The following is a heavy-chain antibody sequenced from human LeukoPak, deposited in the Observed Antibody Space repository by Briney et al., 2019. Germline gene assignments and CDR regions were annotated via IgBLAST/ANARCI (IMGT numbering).Heavy chain of an antibody. CDR2: ISYDGSNK. Sequence: PGGSLRLSCAASGFTFSSYAMHWVRQAPGKGLEWVAVISYDGSNKYYADSVKGRFTISRDNGKNTLFLQMNSLRAEDAAVYYCVRGNDYGGPHYWGQGTLVTVSS. CDR1: GFTFSSYA. CDR3: VRGNDYGGPHY. J-gene: IGHJ4*02. D-gene: IGHD4-23*01. V-gene: IGHV3-30-3*01.